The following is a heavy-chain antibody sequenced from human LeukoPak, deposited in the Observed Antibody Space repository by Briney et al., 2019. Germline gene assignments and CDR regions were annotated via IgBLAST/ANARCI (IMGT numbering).Heavy chain of an antibody. Sequence: ASAKVSCKASGYTFTGYYMHWVRQAPGQGLEWMGIINPSGGSTSYAQKFQGRVTMTRDTSTSTVYMELSSLRSEGTAVYYCARDLGFYDSSGYVYYYGMDVWGQGTTVTVSS. CDR3: ARDLGFYDSSGYVYYYGMDV. D-gene: IGHD3-22*01. J-gene: IGHJ6*02. V-gene: IGHV1-46*01. CDR2: INPSGGST. CDR1: GYTFTGYY.